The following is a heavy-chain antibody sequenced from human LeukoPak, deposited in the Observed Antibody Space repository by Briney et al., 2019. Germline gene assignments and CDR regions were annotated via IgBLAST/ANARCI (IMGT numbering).Heavy chain of an antibody. V-gene: IGHV3-9*01. CDR2: ISWNSGSI. D-gene: IGHD3-16*02. CDR3: ARDPYDYVWGSYRYASWFDP. J-gene: IGHJ5*02. CDR1: GFTFDDYA. Sequence: PGGSLRLSCAASGFTFDDYAMHWVRQAPGKGLEWVSGISWNSGSIGYADSVKGRFTISRDNAKNSLYLQMNSLRAEDTAVYYCARDPYDYVWGSYRYASWFDPWGQGTLVTVSS.